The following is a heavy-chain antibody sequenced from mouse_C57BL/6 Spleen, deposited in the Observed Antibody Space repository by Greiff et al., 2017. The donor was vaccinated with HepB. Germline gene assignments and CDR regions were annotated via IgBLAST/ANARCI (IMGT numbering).Heavy chain of an antibody. D-gene: IGHD1-1*01. CDR2: LYPGDGDT. CDR1: GYALSSSW. J-gene: IGHJ1*03. CDR3: ASGDYYKTYWYFEV. Sequence: QVQLQQSGPELVKPGASVKISCKASGYALSSSWMNWVKQRPGKGLEWIGRLYPGDGDTNYNGKFKGKATLTADKSSSTAYMQLSSLTSEDSAVYFGASGDYYKTYWYFEVWGTGTTVTVSS. V-gene: IGHV1-82*01.